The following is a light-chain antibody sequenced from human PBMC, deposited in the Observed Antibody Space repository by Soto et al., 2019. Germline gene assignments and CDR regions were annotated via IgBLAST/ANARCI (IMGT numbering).Light chain of an antibody. Sequence: DIQMTQSPSTVSASVGDRVTITCRASQSISSWLAWYQQKPGKAPKLLIYKASNLESGVPSRFSGSGSVTEFTLTITSLQPDDFAIYYCQQYDSYSATFGQGTKVEIK. V-gene: IGKV1-5*03. J-gene: IGKJ1*01. CDR2: KAS. CDR3: QQYDSYSAT. CDR1: QSISSW.